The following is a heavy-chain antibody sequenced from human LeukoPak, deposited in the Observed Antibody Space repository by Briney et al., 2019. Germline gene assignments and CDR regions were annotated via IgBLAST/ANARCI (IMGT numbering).Heavy chain of an antibody. CDR3: ARVAAGTTFMDNWFDP. CDR1: GGTFRYYA. D-gene: IGHD1-7*01. CDR2: LIPMFGTT. Sequence: SVKVSCKTSGGTFRYYAIVWVRQAPGHGLEWMGGLIPMFGTTNYAQQFQGRVTITADESTTTSYMELSRLRFEDTAVYFCARVAAGTTFMDNWFDPWGQGTLVTVSS. J-gene: IGHJ5*02. V-gene: IGHV1-69*13.